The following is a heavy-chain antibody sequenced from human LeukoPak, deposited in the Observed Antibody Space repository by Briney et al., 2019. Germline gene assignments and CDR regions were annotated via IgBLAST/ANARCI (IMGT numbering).Heavy chain of an antibody. J-gene: IGHJ4*02. CDR1: GGTFSSYA. CDR2: IIPIFGTA. CDR3: ASSLAYCGGDCHYYFDY. D-gene: IGHD2-21*02. Sequence: SVKVSCKASGGTFSSYAISWVRQAPGQGLEWMGGIIPIFGTANYAQKFQGRVTITADESTSTAHMELSSLRSEDTAVYYCASSLAYCGGDCHYYFDYWGQGTLVTVSS. V-gene: IGHV1-69*13.